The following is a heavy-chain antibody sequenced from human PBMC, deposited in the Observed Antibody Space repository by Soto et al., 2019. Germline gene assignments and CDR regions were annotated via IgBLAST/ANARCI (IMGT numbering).Heavy chain of an antibody. J-gene: IGHJ6*02. V-gene: IGHV1-18*04. Sequence: ASVKVSCKASGYTFTSYGISWVRQAPGQGLEWMGGISAYNGNTNYAQKLQGRVTMTTDTSTSTAYMELRSLRSDDPAVYYCARDLPTSLSYYDFCWAYYGMDVWGQGTTVTVSS. CDR1: GYTFTSYG. D-gene: IGHD3-3*01. CDR2: ISAYNGNT. CDR3: ARDLPTSLSYYDFCWAYYGMDV.